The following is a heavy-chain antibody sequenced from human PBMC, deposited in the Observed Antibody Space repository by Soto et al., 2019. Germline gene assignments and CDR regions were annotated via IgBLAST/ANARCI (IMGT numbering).Heavy chain of an antibody. Sequence: SQTLSLTCAISGDSVSSNSAAWSWIRQSPSRGLEWLGRTYHRSKWYNDYAVSVKSRITINPDTSKNQFSLQLNSVTPEDTAVYYCARGITIFGVVIIGSPYYYYGMDVWGQGTTVTVSS. CDR1: GDSVSSNSAA. V-gene: IGHV6-1*01. J-gene: IGHJ6*02. CDR2: TYHRSKWYN. CDR3: ARGITIFGVVIIGSPYYYYGMDV. D-gene: IGHD3-3*01.